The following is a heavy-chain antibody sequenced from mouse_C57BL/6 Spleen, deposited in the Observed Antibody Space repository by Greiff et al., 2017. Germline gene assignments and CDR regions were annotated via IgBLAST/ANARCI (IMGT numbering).Heavy chain of an antibody. J-gene: IGHJ3*01. CDR2: ISGGGGNT. CDR1: GFTFSSYT. CDR3: ARHEGYDSWFAY. V-gene: IGHV5-9*01. D-gene: IGHD2-2*01. Sequence: DVQRVESGGGLVKPGGSLKLSCAASGFTFSSYTMSWVRQTPEKRLEWVATISGGGGNTYYPDSVKGRFTISRDNAKNTLYLQMSSLRSEDTALYYCARHEGYDSWFAYWGQGTLVTVSA.